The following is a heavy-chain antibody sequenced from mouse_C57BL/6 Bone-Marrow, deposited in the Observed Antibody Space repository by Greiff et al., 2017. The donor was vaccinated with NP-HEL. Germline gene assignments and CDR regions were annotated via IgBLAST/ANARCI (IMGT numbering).Heavy chain of an antibody. V-gene: IGHV14-4*01. CDR1: GFNIKDDY. CDR3: TILITTVVAKTD. J-gene: IGHJ2*01. Sequence: VQLQQSGAELVRPGASVKLSCTASGFNIKDDYMHWVKQRPEQGLEWIGWIDPENGDTEYASKFQGKATITADTSSNTAYLQLSSLTSEDTAVYYCTILITTVVAKTDWGQGTTLTVSS. CDR2: IDPENGDT. D-gene: IGHD1-1*01.